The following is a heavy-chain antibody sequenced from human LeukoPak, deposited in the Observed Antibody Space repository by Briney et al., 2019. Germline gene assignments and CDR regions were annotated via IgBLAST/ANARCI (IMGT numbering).Heavy chain of an antibody. CDR1: GFTFSSYA. CDR3: AKGKYYYGSGSYYTGGAYYFDY. V-gene: IGHV3-23*01. D-gene: IGHD3-10*01. J-gene: IGHJ4*02. Sequence: GGSLRLSCAASGFTFSSYAMSWVRQAPGKGLEWVSAISGSGGSTYYADSVKGRFTISRDNSKNTLYLQMNSLRAEDTAVYYCAKGKYYYGSGSYYTGGAYYFDYWGQGTLVTVSS. CDR2: ISGSGGST.